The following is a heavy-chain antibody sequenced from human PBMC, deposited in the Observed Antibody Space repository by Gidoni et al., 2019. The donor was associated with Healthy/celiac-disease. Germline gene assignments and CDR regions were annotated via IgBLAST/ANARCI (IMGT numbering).Heavy chain of an antibody. D-gene: IGHD3-10*01. J-gene: IGHJ5*02. V-gene: IGHV3-11*06. CDR2: ISSSSSYT. CDR3: ARVGSLDWFDP. CDR1: GFTFSDYY. Sequence: QVQLVESGGGLVKPGGSLRLSCAASGFTFSDYYMSWIRQAPGKGLGWVSYISSSSSYTNYADSVKGRFTISRDNAKNSLYLQMNSLRAEDTAVYYCARVGSLDWFDPWGQGTLVTVSS.